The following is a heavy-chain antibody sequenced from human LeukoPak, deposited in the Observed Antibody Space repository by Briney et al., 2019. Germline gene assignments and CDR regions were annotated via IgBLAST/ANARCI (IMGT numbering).Heavy chain of an antibody. CDR3: ARAPPTYYYDSSGYYSDDAFDI. CDR1: GFTFSNYA. J-gene: IGHJ3*02. CDR2: ISGSGGST. V-gene: IGHV3-23*01. Sequence: PGGSLRLSCATSGFTFSNYAMSWVRQAPGKGLEWVSAISGSGGSTYYADSVKGRFTISRDNSKNTLYLQMNSLRAEDTAVYYCARAPPTYYYDSSGYYSDDAFDIWGQGTMVTVSS. D-gene: IGHD3-22*01.